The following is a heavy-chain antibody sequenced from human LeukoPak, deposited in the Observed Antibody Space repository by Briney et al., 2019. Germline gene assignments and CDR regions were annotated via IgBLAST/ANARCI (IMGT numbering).Heavy chain of an antibody. D-gene: IGHD3-22*01. CDR2: IYSGGST. CDR3: ARAYDSSGYFPYFQH. J-gene: IGHJ1*01. V-gene: IGHV3-53*01. Sequence: GGSLRLSCAASGFTVSSNYMSWVRQAPGKGLEWVSVIYSGGSTYYADSMKGRFTISRDNSKNTLYLQMNSLRAEDTAVYYCARAYDSSGYFPYFQHWGQGILVTVSS. CDR1: GFTVSSNY.